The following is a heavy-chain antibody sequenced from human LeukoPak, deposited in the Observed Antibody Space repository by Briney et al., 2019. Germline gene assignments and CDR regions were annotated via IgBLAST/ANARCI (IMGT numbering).Heavy chain of an antibody. J-gene: IGHJ6*03. CDR1: GYTFTSYY. CDR2: INPSGGST. CDR3: ARDQGDRGVLYYYYYYMDV. Sequence: GASVKVSCKASGYTFTSYYMHWVRQAPGQGLEWMGIINPSGGSTSYAQKFQGRVTMTRDMSTSTVYMELSSLRSDDSAVYYCARDQGDRGVLYYYYYYMDVWGKGTTVTVSS. D-gene: IGHD3-10*01. V-gene: IGHV1-46*01.